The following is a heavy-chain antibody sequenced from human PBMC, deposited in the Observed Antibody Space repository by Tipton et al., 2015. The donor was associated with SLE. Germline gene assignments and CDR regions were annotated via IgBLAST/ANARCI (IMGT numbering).Heavy chain of an antibody. J-gene: IGHJ4*02. Sequence: SLRLSCTASGFTFGDYAMSWVRQAPGKGLEGVGFIRSKAYGGTTEYAASVKGRFTISRDDSKSIAYLQMNSLKTEDTAVYYCTKILYSSSWADYPDYWGQGTLVTVSS. CDR2: IRSKAYGGTT. CDR1: GFTFGDYA. CDR3: TKILYSSSWADYPDY. D-gene: IGHD6-13*01. V-gene: IGHV3-49*04.